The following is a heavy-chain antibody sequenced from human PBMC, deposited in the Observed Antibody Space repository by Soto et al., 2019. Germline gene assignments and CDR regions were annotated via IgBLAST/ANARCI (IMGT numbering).Heavy chain of an antibody. CDR3: ASRYGDYVGFDY. CDR2: ISYDGSNK. CDR1: GFTFSSYA. J-gene: IGHJ4*02. V-gene: IGHV3-30-3*01. D-gene: IGHD4-17*01. Sequence: QVQLVESGGGVVQSGRSLRLSCAASGFTFSSYAMHWVRQAPGKGLEWVAVISYDGSNKYYADSVKGRFTTSRDNSKNTLYLQMTSLRAEDTAVYYCASRYGDYVGFDYWGQGTLVTVSS.